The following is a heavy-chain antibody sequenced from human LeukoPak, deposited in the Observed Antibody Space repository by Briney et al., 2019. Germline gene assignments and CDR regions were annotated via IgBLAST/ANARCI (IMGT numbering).Heavy chain of an antibody. CDR2: INPNSGGT. J-gene: IGHJ4*02. CDR1: GYTFTDYY. V-gene: IGHV1-2*02. CDR3: AREGNQRKFNYGDYDLGY. Sequence: ASVKVSCTASGYTFTDYYMHWVRQAPGQGLEWMGWINPNSGGTNYAQKFQGRVTMTRDTSISTAYMELSRLRSDDTAVYYCAREGNQRKFNYGDYDLGYWGQGTLVTVSS. D-gene: IGHD4-17*01.